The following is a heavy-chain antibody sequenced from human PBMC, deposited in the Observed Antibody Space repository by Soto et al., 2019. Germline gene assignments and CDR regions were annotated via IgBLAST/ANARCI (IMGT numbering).Heavy chain of an antibody. Sequence: EVQLVESGGGLVKPGGSLRLSCAASGFTFSRYSMNWVRQAPGKGLEWVSSISSSSSYIYYADSVKGRFTISRDNAKNSLYPQVYSLRAEDTAVYYCPREGIAAALDYWGQGTLVTDSS. CDR1: GFTFSRYS. V-gene: IGHV3-21*01. J-gene: IGHJ4*02. CDR2: ISSSSSYI. D-gene: IGHD6-13*01. CDR3: PREGIAAALDY.